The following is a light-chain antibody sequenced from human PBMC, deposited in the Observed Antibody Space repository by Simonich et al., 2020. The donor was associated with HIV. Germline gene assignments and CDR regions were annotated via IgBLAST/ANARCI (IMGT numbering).Light chain of an antibody. V-gene: IGKV1-5*03. CDR1: QSISSW. Sequence: DSQMTQSPSTLSASVGDRVTITCRASQSISSWLAWYQQKPRKVPKLLIYKASTLQSGVPSRFSGSGSGTEFTLTINSLQPDDFATYYCQVFNTYSLSFGGGTRVEIK. CDR3: QVFNTYSLS. CDR2: KAS. J-gene: IGKJ4*01.